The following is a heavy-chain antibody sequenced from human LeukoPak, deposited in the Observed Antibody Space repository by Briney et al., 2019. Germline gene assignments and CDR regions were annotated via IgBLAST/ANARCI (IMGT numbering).Heavy chain of an antibody. CDR3: ARDADGYED. CDR2: IGGRDGST. D-gene: IGHD5-24*01. Sequence: GGSLRLSCAASGFTFSSYGMSWVRQAPGKGLEWVSAIGGRDGSTYYADSVKGRFTISRDNSKNTLYVQMNSLRAEDTAMYYCARDADGYEDWGQGTLVIVSS. V-gene: IGHV3-23*01. J-gene: IGHJ4*02. CDR1: GFTFSSYG.